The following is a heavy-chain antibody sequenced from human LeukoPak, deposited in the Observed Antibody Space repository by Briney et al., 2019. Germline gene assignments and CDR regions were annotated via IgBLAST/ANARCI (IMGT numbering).Heavy chain of an antibody. Sequence: PSETLSLTCTGSGCTISSYYWSWIRQPPGKGLEWMGYIYYSGSTNYNPSLKSRVTISVDTSKNQFSLKLSSVTAADTAVYFCARDSGFFSSLYWGQGTLVTVSS. J-gene: IGHJ4*02. CDR3: ARDSGFFSSLY. V-gene: IGHV4-59*01. D-gene: IGHD6-13*01. CDR2: IYYSGST. CDR1: GCTISSYY.